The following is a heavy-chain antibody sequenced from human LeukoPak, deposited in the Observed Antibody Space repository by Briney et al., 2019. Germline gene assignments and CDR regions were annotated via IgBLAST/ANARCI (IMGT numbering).Heavy chain of an antibody. Sequence: PGWSLRLSCAASGFTFDDYTMHWVRQAPGKDLEWVSLISWDGGSTYYADSVKGRFTISRDNSKNSLYLQMNSLSTEDPALYYCAKGGPDDAFDIWGQGTMVTVSS. V-gene: IGHV3-43*01. D-gene: IGHD3-10*01. CDR3: AKGGPDDAFDI. CDR2: ISWDGGST. J-gene: IGHJ3*02. CDR1: GFTFDDYT.